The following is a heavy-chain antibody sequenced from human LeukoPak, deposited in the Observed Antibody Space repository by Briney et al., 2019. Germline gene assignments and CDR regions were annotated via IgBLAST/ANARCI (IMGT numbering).Heavy chain of an antibody. V-gene: IGHV4-4*09. J-gene: IGHJ4*02. CDR2: IHTSGDT. Sequence: SETLSLTCTVSGGSISSFYWSWIRQPPGKGLEWIGYIHTSGDTSYNPSLKSRVTISVDSSRKQFSLKLGSVTAADTAVYYCATSPKVTYFDYWGQGTLVTVSS. CDR3: ATSPKVTYFDY. CDR1: GGSISSFY.